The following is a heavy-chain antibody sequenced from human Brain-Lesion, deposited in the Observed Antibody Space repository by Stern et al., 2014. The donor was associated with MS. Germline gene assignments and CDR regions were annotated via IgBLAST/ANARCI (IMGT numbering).Heavy chain of an antibody. CDR1: GGSLSDSSYY. D-gene: IGHD4-23*01. CDR3: ATRTTMATRSYWYFDL. V-gene: IGHV4-39*01. Sequence: QVQLVESGPGLVKPSQTLSLTCTVSGGSLSDSSYYWGWIRQSPGKGLEWIGSVYFSGSTHYNPSLKSRVPISVDTSKNKFSLKVNSMTAADTAMYYCATRTTMATRSYWYFDLWGRGTLVTVSS. J-gene: IGHJ2*01. CDR2: VYFSGST.